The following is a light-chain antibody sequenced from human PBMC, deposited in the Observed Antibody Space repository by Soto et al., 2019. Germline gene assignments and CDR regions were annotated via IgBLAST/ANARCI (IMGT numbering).Light chain of an antibody. V-gene: IGKV3-20*01. CDR2: GAS. Sequence: EIVLTQSPGTLSLSPGERATLSCRASQSVSSSSYLAWYQQKPGQAPRLLIYGASSRATGIPDRFSGSGSATDFPLTISRLEPEDFAVYYCRQYGSSPSYNFGQGTKLEIK. CDR1: QSVSSSSY. J-gene: IGKJ2*01. CDR3: RQYGSSPSYN.